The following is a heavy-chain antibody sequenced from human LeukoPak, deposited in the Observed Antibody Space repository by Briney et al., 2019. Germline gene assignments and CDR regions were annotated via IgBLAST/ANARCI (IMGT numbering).Heavy chain of an antibody. J-gene: IGHJ4*02. Sequence: SETLSLTCTVSGGSISSYYWSWIRQPAGKGLEWIGRIYTSGSTNYNPSLKSRVTMSVDTSKNQFSLKLSSVTAADTAVYYCARDRRSHYYDSSGYIPPDYWGQGTLVTVSS. V-gene: IGHV4-4*07. CDR2: IYTSGST. D-gene: IGHD3-22*01. CDR1: GGSISSYY. CDR3: ARDRRSHYYDSSGYIPPDY.